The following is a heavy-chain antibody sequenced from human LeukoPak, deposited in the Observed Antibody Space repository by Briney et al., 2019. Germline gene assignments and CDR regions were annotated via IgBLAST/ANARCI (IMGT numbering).Heavy chain of an antibody. V-gene: IGHV3-23*01. D-gene: IGHD2-21*01. CDR1: GFTFSSYA. CDR2: ISGSGGST. Sequence: GGSLRLSCAASGFTFSSYAMSWVRQAPGKGREWVSAISGSGGSTYYAASVKGRFTTSTDNSKNTLYLQMTSLRAEDTAVYYCATLIRGGYCNNGFDNWGQGTLVTVSS. CDR3: ATLIRGGYCNNGFDN. J-gene: IGHJ4*02.